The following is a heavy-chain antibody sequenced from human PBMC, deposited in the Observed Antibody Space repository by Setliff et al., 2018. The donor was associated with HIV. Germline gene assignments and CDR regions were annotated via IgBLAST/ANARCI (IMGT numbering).Heavy chain of an antibody. J-gene: IGHJ2*01. V-gene: IGHV4-31*03. CDR3: AREGSERFFDL. CDR1: GRSISSGGSC. CDR2: MNYSGRS. Sequence: PSETLSLTCSVSGRSISSGGSCWNWIRQHPGKGLEWIGDMNYSGRSHYNPSLKSRVSISVDTSKNQFSLRLSSVTAADTAVYYCAREGSERFFDLWGRGTLVTVS.